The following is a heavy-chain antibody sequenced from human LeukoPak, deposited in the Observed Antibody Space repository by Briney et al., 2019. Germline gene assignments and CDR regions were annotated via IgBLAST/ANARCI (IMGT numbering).Heavy chain of an antibody. CDR1: GFTFSSYS. V-gene: IGHV3-21*01. CDR3: AREYESYLPFDY. CDR2: ISSSSYI. J-gene: IGHJ4*02. D-gene: IGHD1-26*01. Sequence: GGSLRLSCAASGFTFSSYSMNWVRQAPGKGLEWVSSISSSSYIYHADSVKGRFTISRDNAKNSLYLQMNSLRAEDTAVYYCAREYESYLPFDYWGQGTLVTVSS.